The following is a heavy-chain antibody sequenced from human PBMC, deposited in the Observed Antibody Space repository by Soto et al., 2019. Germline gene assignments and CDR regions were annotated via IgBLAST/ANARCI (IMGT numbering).Heavy chain of an antibody. V-gene: IGHV1-18*01. J-gene: IGHJ3*02. CDR1: GYTFTSYG. D-gene: IGHD3-22*01. Sequence: ASVKVSCKASGYTFTSYGISWVRQAPGQGLEWMGWISAYNGNTNYAQKLQGRVTMTTDTSTSTAYMELRSLRSDDTAVYYCAREPGADSSGWSNIRVADAFDIWGQGTMVTVSS. CDR3: AREPGADSSGWSNIRVADAFDI. CDR2: ISAYNGNT.